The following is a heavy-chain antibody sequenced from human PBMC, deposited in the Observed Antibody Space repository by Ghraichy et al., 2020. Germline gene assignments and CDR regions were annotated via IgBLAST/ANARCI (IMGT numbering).Heavy chain of an antibody. Sequence: SVKVSCKASGGTFSSYTISWVRQAPGQGLEWMGRIIPILGIANYAQKFQGRVTITADKSTSTAYMELSSLRSEDTAVYYCARGGGGYSGYDPGLRFDYWGQGTLVTVSS. CDR2: IIPILGIA. J-gene: IGHJ4*02. D-gene: IGHD5-12*01. CDR3: ARGGGGYSGYDPGLRFDY. CDR1: GGTFSSYT. V-gene: IGHV1-69*02.